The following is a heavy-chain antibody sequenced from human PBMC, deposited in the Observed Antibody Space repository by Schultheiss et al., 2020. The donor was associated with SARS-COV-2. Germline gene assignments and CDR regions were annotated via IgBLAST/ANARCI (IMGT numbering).Heavy chain of an antibody. CDR3: ASTLGPYCSSTSCYDRGDV. J-gene: IGHJ6*04. Sequence: GGSLRLSCAASGFTFSDYYMSWIRQAPGKGLEWVSYISSDSRYTNYADFVKGRFTISRDNAKNSLYLQMHSLRPEDTAWYYCASTLGPYCSSTSCYDRGDVWGKGTTVTVSS. D-gene: IGHD2-2*01. CDR2: ISSDSRYT. CDR1: GFTFSDYY. V-gene: IGHV3-11*03.